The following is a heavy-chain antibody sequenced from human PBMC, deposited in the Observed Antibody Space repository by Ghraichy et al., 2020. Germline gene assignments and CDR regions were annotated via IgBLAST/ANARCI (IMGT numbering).Heavy chain of an antibody. CDR1: GGSFSAYF. D-gene: IGHD4/OR15-4a*01. J-gene: IGHJ4*02. CDR2: ISHSGGT. V-gene: IGHV4-34*01. Sequence: SQTLSLTCGVYGGSFSAYFWSWIRQPPGKGLEWLGEISHSGGTKYNPSVKSRVTISVDTSKNQFSLRLTSVTAADTALYYCTASHYGDRLFDSWGQGTLVTVSS. CDR3: TASHYGDRLFDS.